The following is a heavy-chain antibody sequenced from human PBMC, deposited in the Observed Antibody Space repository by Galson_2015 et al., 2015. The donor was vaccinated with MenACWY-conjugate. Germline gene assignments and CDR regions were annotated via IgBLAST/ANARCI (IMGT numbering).Heavy chain of an antibody. CDR1: GFSFSSYD. CDR2: ITYDGSNK. J-gene: IGHJ6*02. D-gene: IGHD2-8*01. V-gene: IGHV3-30*04. Sequence: SLRLSCAASGFSFSSYDMHWVRQAPGKGLEWVAVITYDGSNKYYADSVKGRFTISRDKNTLYLVIISLRDEDTAVYYCERVYSCTPDSGMDVWFQRTTVTVSS. CDR3: ERVYSCTPDSGMDV.